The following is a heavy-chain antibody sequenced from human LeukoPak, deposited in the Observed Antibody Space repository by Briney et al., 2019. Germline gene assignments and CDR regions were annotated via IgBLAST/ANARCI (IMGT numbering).Heavy chain of an antibody. D-gene: IGHD2-8*01. Sequence: PAETLSLTCAVYGLSFSGYYWSWIRQAPGKGLEWIGSIYRSGSTYYNPSLKSRVNISVDTPKNQLSLKLSSVTAADTAVYYCARVTSRLGVCDYWGQRTLVTVSS. CDR1: GLSFSGYY. CDR3: ARVTSRLGVCDY. V-gene: IGHV4-38-2*01. CDR2: IYRSGST. J-gene: IGHJ4*02.